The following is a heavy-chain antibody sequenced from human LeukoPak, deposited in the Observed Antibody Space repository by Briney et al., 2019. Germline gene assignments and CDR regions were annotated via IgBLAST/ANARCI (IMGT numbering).Heavy chain of an antibody. D-gene: IGHD3-22*01. CDR3: ARHGHYYDTSGYYSIPDF. J-gene: IGHJ4*02. Sequence: KASETLSLTCTVSGGSISSYYWSWIRQPPGKGLEWIGYIYYSESTNYNPSLKSRVTISVDTSKNQISLKLSSVTAADTAVYYCARHGHYYDTSGYYSIPDFWGQGTLVTVSS. CDR1: GGSISSYY. CDR2: IYYSEST. V-gene: IGHV4-59*08.